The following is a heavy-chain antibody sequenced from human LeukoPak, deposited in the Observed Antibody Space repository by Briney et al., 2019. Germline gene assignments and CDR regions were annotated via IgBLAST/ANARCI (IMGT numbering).Heavy chain of an antibody. CDR2: MNPNSGNP. Sequence: GASVKVSCKASGYTFTSYDINWVRQATGQGLEWMGWMNPNSGNPGYAQRFQGRVTMTRNTSMSTAYMELSSLRSEDTAVYYCARQQGLQNLNFDYWGQGTLVTVSS. J-gene: IGHJ4*02. CDR1: GYTFTSYD. V-gene: IGHV1-8*01. CDR3: ARQQGLQNLNFDY. D-gene: IGHD4-11*01.